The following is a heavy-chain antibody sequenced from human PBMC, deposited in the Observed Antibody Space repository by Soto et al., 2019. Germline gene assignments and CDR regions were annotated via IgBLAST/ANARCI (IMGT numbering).Heavy chain of an antibody. V-gene: IGHV1-18*01. CDR1: RYISTHYG. J-gene: IGHJ6*02. Sequence: ASVKVSCNAVRYISTHYGVSWVRQAPGQGLEWMGWITTYNGNTEYAQKFQGRVTMTTDASTSTAYMELGSLRSDDTAIYYCARALTGYGMDVWGQGT. CDR2: ITTYNGNT. CDR3: ARALTGYGMDV.